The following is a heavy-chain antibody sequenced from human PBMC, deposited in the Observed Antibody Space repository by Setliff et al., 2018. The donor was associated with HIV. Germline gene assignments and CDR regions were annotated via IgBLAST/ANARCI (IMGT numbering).Heavy chain of an antibody. CDR3: ARADAYGDYDC. CDR2: IIPIFGTT. CDR1: GGTFSSYA. D-gene: IGHD4-17*01. Sequence: ASVKVSCKASGGTFSSYAISWVRQAPGQGLEWMGGIIPIFGTTNYAQKFQGRVTLTSDTSTSTVYMDLSSLRSEDTAVYYCARADAYGDYDCWGQGTLVTVSS. V-gene: IGHV1-69*05. J-gene: IGHJ4*02.